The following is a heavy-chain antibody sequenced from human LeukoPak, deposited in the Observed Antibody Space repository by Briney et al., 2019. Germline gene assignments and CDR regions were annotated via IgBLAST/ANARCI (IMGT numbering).Heavy chain of an antibody. CDR2: IIPIFGTA. CDR1: GGTFSSYA. V-gene: IGHV1-69*13. Sequence: SVKVSCKASGGTFSSYAISWVRQAPGQGLEWMGGIIPIFGTANYAQKFQGRVTITADESTSTAYMELSSLRSEGTAVYYCAREVTPPSDAFDIWGQGTTVTVSS. CDR3: AREVTPPSDAFDI. J-gene: IGHJ3*02.